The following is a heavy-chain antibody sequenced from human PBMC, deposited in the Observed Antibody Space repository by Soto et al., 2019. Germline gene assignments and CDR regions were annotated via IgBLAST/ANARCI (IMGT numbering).Heavy chain of an antibody. CDR3: ARGGSGSYYSSTRVDY. J-gene: IGHJ4*02. D-gene: IGHD3-10*01. CDR1: GFTFSSYG. Sequence: QVQLVESGGGVVQPGRSLRLSCAASGFTFSSYGMHWVRQAPGKGLEWVAVIWYDGSNKYYADSVKGRFTISRDNSKNKLYLQMNSLRAEDTAVYYCARGGSGSYYSSTRVDYWGQGTLVTVSS. V-gene: IGHV3-33*01. CDR2: IWYDGSNK.